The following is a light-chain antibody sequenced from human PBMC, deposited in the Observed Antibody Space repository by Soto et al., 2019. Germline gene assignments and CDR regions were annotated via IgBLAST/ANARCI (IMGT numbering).Light chain of an antibody. J-gene: IGKJ4*01. CDR1: QNINNY. CDR3: QESYSTPAVS. CDR2: DAS. Sequence: IQMTQSPSSLSASVGARVTITCQASQNINNYLNWYQQKPGRAPKLLIYDASTLQSGVPARFSGSGSGTEFTLTISSLQAEDFATYFCQESYSTPAVSFGGGTKVDIK. V-gene: IGKV1-39*01.